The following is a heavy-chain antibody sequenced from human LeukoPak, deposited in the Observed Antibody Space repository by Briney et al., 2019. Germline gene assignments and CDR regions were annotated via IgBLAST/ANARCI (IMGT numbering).Heavy chain of an antibody. D-gene: IGHD3-22*01. CDR1: GFTFSSYA. CDR3: ARDARTVGITMIVVGFDY. V-gene: IGHV3-30*04. CDR2: ISYDGSNK. Sequence: GGSLRLSCAASGFTFSSYAMYWVRQSPGKGLERVAVISYDGSNKYYADSVKGRFTISRDNYKNTLYQQMNSLRAGDTAAYYCARDARTVGITMIVVGFDYWGQGTLVTVSS. J-gene: IGHJ4*02.